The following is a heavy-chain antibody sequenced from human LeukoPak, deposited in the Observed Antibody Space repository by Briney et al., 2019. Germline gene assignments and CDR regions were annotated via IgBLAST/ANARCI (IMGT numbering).Heavy chain of an antibody. Sequence: SETLSLTCTVSGGSISSYYWSWIRQPPGKGLEWIGYIYYSGSTNYNPSLKSRVTISVDTSKNQFSLKLSSVTAADTAVYYCARDGLGYYYGSGSYSLWGQGTLVTVSS. CDR1: GGSISSYY. V-gene: IGHV4-59*12. J-gene: IGHJ4*02. CDR2: IYYSGST. CDR3: ARDGLGYYYGSGSYSL. D-gene: IGHD3-10*01.